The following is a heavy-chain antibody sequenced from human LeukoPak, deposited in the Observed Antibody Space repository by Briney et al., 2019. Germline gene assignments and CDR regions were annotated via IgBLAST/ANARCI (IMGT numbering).Heavy chain of an antibody. Sequence: ASVKVSCKASGGTFSSYAISWVRQAPGQGLEWMGWIIPIFGTANYAQKFQGRVTITADESTSTAYMELSSLRSEDTAVYYCARVGSSSLVYYYYGMDVWGQGTTVTVSS. CDR3: ARVGSSSLVYYYYGMDV. J-gene: IGHJ6*02. CDR1: GGTFSSYA. D-gene: IGHD6-6*01. V-gene: IGHV1-69*13. CDR2: IIPIFGTA.